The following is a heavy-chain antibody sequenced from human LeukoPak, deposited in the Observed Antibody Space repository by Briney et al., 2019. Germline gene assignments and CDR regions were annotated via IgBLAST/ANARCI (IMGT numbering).Heavy chain of an antibody. D-gene: IGHD6-13*01. J-gene: IGHJ4*02. Sequence: QPGAALRLSCAAAGFTVSSYEMNCVRQAPGKGLEWVSYISSSGSTIYYADSVKCRFTISRENAKKSLYLQMNSMRAEDTAVYYCAREAAAGSSYWGQGTLVTVSS. CDR3: AREAAAGSSY. CDR2: ISSSGSTI. CDR1: GFTVSSYE. V-gene: IGHV3-48*03.